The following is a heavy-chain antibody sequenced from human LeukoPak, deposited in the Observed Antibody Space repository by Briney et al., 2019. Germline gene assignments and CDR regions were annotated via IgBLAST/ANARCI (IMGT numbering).Heavy chain of an antibody. CDR1: GGSISPYF. D-gene: IGHD6-19*01. J-gene: IGHJ4*02. CDR3: ARVAGHGWYFDY. V-gene: IGHV4-59*12. Sequence: PSETLSLTCTVSGGSISPYFWSWIRQSPGKGLEWIGYIYHSGSTYYNPSLKSRVTISVDRSKNQFSLKLSSVTAADTAVYYCARVAGHGWYFDYWGQGTLVTVSS. CDR2: IYHSGST.